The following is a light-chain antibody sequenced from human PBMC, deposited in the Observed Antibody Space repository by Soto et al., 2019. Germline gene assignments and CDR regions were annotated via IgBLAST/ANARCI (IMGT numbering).Light chain of an antibody. CDR3: QQYYSYWT. Sequence: DIQMTQSPSTLSASVGDRVTFTCRASQSISSWLAWYQQKPGKAPKLLIYKASNLESGVPSRFSGSGSGTEFTLTISSLQPDDFATYYCQQYYSYWTFGQGTKVEIK. CDR2: KAS. V-gene: IGKV1-5*03. CDR1: QSISSW. J-gene: IGKJ1*01.